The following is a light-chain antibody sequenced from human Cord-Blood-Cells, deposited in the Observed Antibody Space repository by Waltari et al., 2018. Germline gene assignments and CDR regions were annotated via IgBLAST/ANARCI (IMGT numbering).Light chain of an antibody. CDR2: EGS. CDR3: CSYAGSSTYV. V-gene: IGLV2-23*01. Sequence: QSALTQPASVSGSPGQSINISCTGTSSDVGSYNLVSWYQQHPGKPPKLMIYEGSKRPSGVSNRFSGSKSGNTASLTISGLQAEDEADYYCCSYAGSSTYVFGTGTKVTVL. J-gene: IGLJ1*01. CDR1: SSDVGSYNL.